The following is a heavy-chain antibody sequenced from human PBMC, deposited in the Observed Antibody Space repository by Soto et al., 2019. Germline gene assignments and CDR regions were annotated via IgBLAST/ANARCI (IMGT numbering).Heavy chain of an antibody. CDR3: ARAYDYGDYGPDRYMDV. Sequence: SETLSLTCAVYGGSFSGYYWSWIRQPPGKGLEWIGEINHSGSTNYNPSLKSRVTISVDTSKNQFSLKLSSVTATETAVYYCARAYDYGDYGPDRYMDVWGKGTTVTVSS. CDR2: INHSGST. D-gene: IGHD4-17*01. J-gene: IGHJ6*03. V-gene: IGHV4-34*01. CDR1: GGSFSGYY.